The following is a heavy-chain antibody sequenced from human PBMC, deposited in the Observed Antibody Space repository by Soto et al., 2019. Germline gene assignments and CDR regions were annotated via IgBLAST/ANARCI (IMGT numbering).Heavy chain of an antibody. Sequence: QVQLVESGGGVVQPGTSLRLSCAASGFTFRSHGMHWVRQAPGKGLEWVAVIWHDGSFKYYTDSVKGLFTISRDNSKNALDLQLNRLLAGDTAVYYFARDSLYTASSPLAFDIWGQGTRVTVSS. V-gene: IGHV3-33*01. D-gene: IGHD6-6*01. J-gene: IGHJ3*02. CDR3: ARDSLYTASSPLAFDI. CDR2: IWHDGSFK. CDR1: GFTFRSHG.